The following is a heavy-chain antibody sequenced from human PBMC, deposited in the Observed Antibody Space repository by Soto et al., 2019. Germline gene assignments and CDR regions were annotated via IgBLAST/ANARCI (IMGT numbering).Heavy chain of an antibody. CDR1: GFSFSSYG. V-gene: IGHV3-7*01. CDR2: VMPDGGVK. J-gene: IGHJ4*02. CDR3: VRDSNRRSDY. Sequence: GSMRLSCAASGFSFSSYGMQWVRQAPGKGLEWVASVMPDGGVKYYVDSVKGRFTISRDNAKSSLYLQMNSLRAEDTAVYYCVRDSNRRSDYWGQGTLVTVSS.